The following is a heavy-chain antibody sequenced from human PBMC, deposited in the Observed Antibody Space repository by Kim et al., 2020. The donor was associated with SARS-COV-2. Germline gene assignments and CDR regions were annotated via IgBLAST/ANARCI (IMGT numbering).Heavy chain of an antibody. CDR1: GGSFSGYY. CDR3: ASERVTSRSWFDP. J-gene: IGHJ5*02. Sequence: SETLSLTCAVYGGSFSGYYWSWIRQPPGKGLEWIGEINHSGSTNYNPSLKSRVTISVDTSKNQFSLKLSSVTAADTAVYYCASERVTSRSWFDPWGQGTLVTVSS. V-gene: IGHV4-34*01. D-gene: IGHD2-8*01. CDR2: INHSGST.